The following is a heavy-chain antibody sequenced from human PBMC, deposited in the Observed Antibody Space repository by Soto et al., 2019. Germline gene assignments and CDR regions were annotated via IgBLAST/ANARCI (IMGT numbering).Heavy chain of an antibody. V-gene: IGHV5-51*01. CDR3: ARRLGDDSSGYYAFDY. CDR1: GYSFTIYW. J-gene: IGHJ4*02. D-gene: IGHD3-22*01. CDR2: IYPGDSDT. Sequence: PGESLKISAKGSGYSFTIYWIGWVRQMPGKGLEWMGIIYPGDSDTRYSPSFQGQVTISADKSISTAYLQWSSLKASDTAMYYCARRLGDDSSGYYAFDYWGQGTLVTVSS.